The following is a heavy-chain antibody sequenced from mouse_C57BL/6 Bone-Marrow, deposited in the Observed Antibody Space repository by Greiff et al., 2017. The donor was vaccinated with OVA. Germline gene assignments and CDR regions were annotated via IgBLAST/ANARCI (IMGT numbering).Heavy chain of an antibody. CDR2: IYPGSGNT. V-gene: IGHV1-76*01. CDR1: GYTFTDYY. Sequence: QVQLQQSGAELVRPGASVKLSCKASGYTFTDYYINWVKQRPGQGLEWIARIYPGSGNTYYNEKFKGKATLTAEKSSSTAYMQLSSLTSEDSAVYFCARSDYDYDGGGLDYGGQGTTLTVSS. D-gene: IGHD2-4*01. J-gene: IGHJ2*01. CDR3: ARSDYDYDGGGLDY.